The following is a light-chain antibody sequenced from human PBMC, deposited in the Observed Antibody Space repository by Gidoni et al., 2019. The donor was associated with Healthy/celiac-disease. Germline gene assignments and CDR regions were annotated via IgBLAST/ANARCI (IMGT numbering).Light chain of an antibody. J-gene: IGLJ1*01. CDR1: KLGDKY. CDR2: QDS. Sequence: SYALPQPPPVSLAPGQTASITCSGDKLGDKYACWYQQKPGQSPVLVIYQDSKRPSGIPERFSGSNSGNTATLTISGTQAMDEADYYCQAWDSSSYVFGTGTKVTVL. V-gene: IGLV3-1*01. CDR3: QAWDSSSYV.